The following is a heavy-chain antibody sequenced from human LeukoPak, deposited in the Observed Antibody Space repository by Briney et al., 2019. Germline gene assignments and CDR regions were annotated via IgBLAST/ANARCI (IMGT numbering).Heavy chain of an antibody. J-gene: IGHJ4*02. CDR1: GFTFRHYW. V-gene: IGHV3-7*01. CDR3: ARDLLSYLFGSGWYFDY. Sequence: GGSLRLSCAASGFTFRHYWMTWVRQDPGKGLEWVANIKQDGGEKYYVDSVKGRFTISRDNAKNSLYLQMNSLRAEDTAVYYCARDLLSYLFGSGWYFDYWGQGTLVTVSS. CDR2: IKQDGGEK. D-gene: IGHD6-19*01.